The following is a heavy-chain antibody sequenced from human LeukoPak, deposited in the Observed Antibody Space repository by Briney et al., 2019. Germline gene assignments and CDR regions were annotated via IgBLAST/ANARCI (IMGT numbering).Heavy chain of an antibody. Sequence: GGSLRLSCAASGFTFSSYSMSWVRQAPGKGLEWVSGINWNGGSTGYADSVKGRFTISRDNAKNSLYLQMNSLRAEDTAVYYCARDRAMEDYWGQGTLVTVSS. V-gene: IGHV3-20*04. D-gene: IGHD5-18*01. CDR3: ARDRAMEDY. CDR2: INWNGGST. J-gene: IGHJ4*02. CDR1: GFTFSSYS.